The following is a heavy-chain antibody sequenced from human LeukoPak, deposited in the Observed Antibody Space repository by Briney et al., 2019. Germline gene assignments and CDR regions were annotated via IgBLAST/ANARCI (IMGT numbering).Heavy chain of an antibody. CDR1: GGSIRSGGYY. D-gene: IGHD4-11*01. V-gene: IGHV4-31*03. J-gene: IGHJ5*02. CDR2: IYYSGST. CDR3: ARDADSNYGRWFDP. Sequence: SETLSLTCTVSGGSIRSGGYYWSWIRQHPGKGLEWIGYIYYSGSTYYNPSLKSRVTISVDTSKNQFSLKLSSVTAADTAVYYCARDADSNYGRWFDPWGQGTLVTVSS.